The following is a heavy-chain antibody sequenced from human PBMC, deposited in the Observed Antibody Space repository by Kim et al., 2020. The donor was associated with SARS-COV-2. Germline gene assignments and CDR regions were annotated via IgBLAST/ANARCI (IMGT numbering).Heavy chain of an antibody. V-gene: IGHV1-2*06. D-gene: IGHD3-9*01. CDR1: GYTFTGYY. CDR2: INPNSGGT. CDR3: ARVQAYYDILTGYWETYYYGMDV. Sequence: ASVKVSCKASGYTFTGYYMHWVRQAPGQGLEWMGRINPNSGGTNYAQKFQGRVTMTRDTSISTAYMELSRLRSDDTAVYYCARVQAYYDILTGYWETYYYGMDVWGQGTTVTVSS. J-gene: IGHJ6*02.